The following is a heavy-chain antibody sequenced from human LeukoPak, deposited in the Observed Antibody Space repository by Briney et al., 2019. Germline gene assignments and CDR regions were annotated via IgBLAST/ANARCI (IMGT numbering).Heavy chain of an antibody. D-gene: IGHD4-17*01. CDR3: ARGHYGDFDY. V-gene: IGHV4-38-2*02. CDR2: IYHSGST. Sequence: SETLSLTCTVSGYSISSGYYWGRIRQPPGKGLEWIGSIYHSGSTYYNPSLKSRVTISVDTSKNQFSLKLSSVTAADTAVYYCARGHYGDFDYWGQGTLVTVSS. CDR1: GYSISSGYY. J-gene: IGHJ4*02.